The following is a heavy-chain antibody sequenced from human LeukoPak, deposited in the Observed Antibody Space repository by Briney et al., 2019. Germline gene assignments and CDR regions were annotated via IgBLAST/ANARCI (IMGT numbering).Heavy chain of an antibody. CDR1: GFTFSSYS. Sequence: GGSLRLSCAASGFTFSSYSMNWVRQAPGKGLEWVSSISSSSSYIYYADSVKGRFTISRDNAKNSLYLQMNSLRAEDTAVYYCARSSYSSGWYTGGWFDPWGQGTLVTVSS. CDR3: ARSSYSSGWYTGGWFDP. CDR2: ISSSSSYI. D-gene: IGHD6-19*01. V-gene: IGHV3-21*01. J-gene: IGHJ5*02.